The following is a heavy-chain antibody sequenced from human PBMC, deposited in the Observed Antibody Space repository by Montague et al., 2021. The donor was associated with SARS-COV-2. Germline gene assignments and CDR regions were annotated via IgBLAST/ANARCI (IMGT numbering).Heavy chain of an antibody. CDR1: GGSISSGGYY. CDR3: ARDAIGAAGGCGMDV. CDR2: IYYDGYT. V-gene: IGHV4-31*03. Sequence: TLSLTCTVSGGSISSGGYYWSWIRQPPGKGLEWIWYIYYDGYTYYNPSLKSRVTISVDTSKNQFSLNLSSVTAADTAVYYCARDAIGAAGGCGMDVWGQGTTVTVSS. J-gene: IGHJ6*02. D-gene: IGHD2-2*01.